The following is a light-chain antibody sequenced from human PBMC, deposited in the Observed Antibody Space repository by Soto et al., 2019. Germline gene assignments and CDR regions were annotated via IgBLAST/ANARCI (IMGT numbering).Light chain of an antibody. CDR3: VQFSHFPRT. J-gene: IGKJ1*01. CDR2: QIS. CDR1: QSLVYSDGNTY. V-gene: IGKV2-24*01. Sequence: DIVLTQTPLSSPVTLGQPASISCRSSQSLVYSDGNTYLSWLQHRSGQPPRLLIYQISNRFSGVPDRFSGSGAGTDFTLKISRVEAEDVGVYSCVQFSHFPRTFGQGTKVEIK.